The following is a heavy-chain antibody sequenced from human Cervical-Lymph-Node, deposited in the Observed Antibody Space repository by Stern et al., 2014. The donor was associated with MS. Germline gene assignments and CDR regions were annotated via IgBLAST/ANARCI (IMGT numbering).Heavy chain of an antibody. CDR3: ARENMVPYFDY. J-gene: IGHJ4*02. CDR2: ISSSSNYI. Sequence: EVQLVESGGGLVKPGGSLGLSCAASGFTFSSYSMNWVRQAPGKGLEWVPSISSSSNYIYYADSVKGRFTISRDNAKNSLYLQMNSLRAEDTAVYDCARENMVPYFDYWGQGTLVIVSS. D-gene: IGHD2-8*01. CDR1: GFTFSSYS. V-gene: IGHV3-21*01.